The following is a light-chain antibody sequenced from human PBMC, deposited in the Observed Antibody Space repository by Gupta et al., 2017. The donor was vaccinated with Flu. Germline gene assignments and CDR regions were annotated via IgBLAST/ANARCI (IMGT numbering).Light chain of an antibody. V-gene: IGLV2-8*01. J-gene: IGLJ2*01. Sequence: QSALTHPPSASGSPGQSVTISCTGTSSDVGDYNSVSWYQQHPSKAPNLMIDEVTKRPSGVPDRFSGSKSGNTASLTVTGLLAEDEAYYYGSSPGDSNNLIFGGGTKVTVL. CDR2: EVT. CDR3: SSPGDSNNLI. CDR1: SSDVGDYNS.